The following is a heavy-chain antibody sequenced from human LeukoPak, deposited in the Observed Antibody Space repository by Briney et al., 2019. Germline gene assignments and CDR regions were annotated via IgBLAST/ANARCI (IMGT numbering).Heavy chain of an antibody. D-gene: IGHD1-1*01. CDR1: GFTFSSYG. V-gene: IGHV3-33*06. Sequence: GGSLRLSCAASGFTFSSYGMHWVRQAPGKGLEWVAVIWYDGSNKYYADSVKGRFTISRDNSKNTLYLQMNSLRAEDTAVYYCAKTTTGSLTRAFDIWGQGTMVTVSS. J-gene: IGHJ3*02. CDR3: AKTTTGSLTRAFDI. CDR2: IWYDGSNK.